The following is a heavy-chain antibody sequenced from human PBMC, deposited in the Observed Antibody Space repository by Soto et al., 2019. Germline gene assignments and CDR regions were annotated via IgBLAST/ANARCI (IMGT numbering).Heavy chain of an antibody. V-gene: IGHV6-1*01. CDR2: TYFRSKWYN. CDR3: AKGDNLGPKTGYVFDP. CDR1: GDSVASNTAS. D-gene: IGHD5-12*01. J-gene: IGHJ5*02. Sequence: PAQTLSLTCAISGDSVASNTASWNWIRQSPSRGLEWLGRTYFRSKWYNDYAVSVKSRIIINPDTSNNQFSLQLNSVTPEDTAVYFCAKGDNLGPKTGYVFDPGGQGIMVTVSS.